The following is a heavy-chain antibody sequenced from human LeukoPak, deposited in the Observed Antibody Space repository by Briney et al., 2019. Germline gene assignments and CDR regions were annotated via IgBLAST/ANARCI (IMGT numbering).Heavy chain of an antibody. CDR1: GFTFSSYS. J-gene: IGHJ4*02. D-gene: IGHD3-22*01. V-gene: IGHV3-48*02. CDR3: ARDLPIVVVTSGPFDY. CDR2: ISSSSSTI. Sequence: GGSLRLSCAASGFTFSSYSMNWVRQAPGKGLEWVSYISSSSSTIYYADSVKGRFTISRDNAKNSLYLQMKSLRDEDTAVYYCARDLPIVVVTSGPFDYWGQGTLVTVSS.